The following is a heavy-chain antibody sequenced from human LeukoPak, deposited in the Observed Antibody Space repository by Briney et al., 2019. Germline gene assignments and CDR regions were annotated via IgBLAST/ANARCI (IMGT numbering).Heavy chain of an antibody. D-gene: IGHD4-17*01. CDR1: GGSISSGGYS. CDR3: ARAPTVTFYFDY. Sequence: PSETPSLTCAVSGGSISSGGYSWSWIRQPPGKGLEWIGYIYHSGSTYYNPSFKSRVTISVDRSENQFSLKLSSVTAADTAVYYCARAPTVTFYFDYWGQGTLVTVSS. J-gene: IGHJ4*02. CDR2: IYHSGST. V-gene: IGHV4-30-2*01.